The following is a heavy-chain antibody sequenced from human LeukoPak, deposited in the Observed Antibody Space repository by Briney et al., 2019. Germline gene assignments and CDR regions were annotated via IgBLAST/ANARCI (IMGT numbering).Heavy chain of an antibody. Sequence: PSETLSLTCTVSGGSLRRYYWSWIRQPPGKGLEWIGYIYNSGSTNYNPSLKSRVTISVDTSKNQFSLKLSSVTAADTAVYYCARPIAPLFAFDIWGEGTKVTVSS. V-gene: IGHV4-59*08. D-gene: IGHD6-13*01. CDR1: GGSLRRYY. CDR2: IYNSGST. CDR3: ARPIAPLFAFDI. J-gene: IGHJ3*02.